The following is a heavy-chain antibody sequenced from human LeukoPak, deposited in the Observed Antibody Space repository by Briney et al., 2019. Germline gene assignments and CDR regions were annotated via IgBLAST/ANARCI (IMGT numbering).Heavy chain of an antibody. CDR1: GFTFSSCG. J-gene: IGHJ4*02. D-gene: IGHD3-16*01. CDR3: AKDRGGVVMRIGFDY. CDR2: IRYDGSNK. Sequence: GSFLILSCAASGFTFSSCGLYWWRQDPRKELVWVAVIRYDGSNKYYKHSPKGRFTISVDNSKNQLYLQMNSLTAADTAVYYCAKDRGGVVMRIGFDYWGQGTLVTVSS. V-gene: IGHV3-30*02.